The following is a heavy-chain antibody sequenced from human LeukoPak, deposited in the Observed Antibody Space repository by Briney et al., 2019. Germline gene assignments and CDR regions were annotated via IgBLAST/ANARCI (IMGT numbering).Heavy chain of an antibody. J-gene: IGHJ6*02. D-gene: IGHD3-10*01. V-gene: IGHV3-9*01. CDR3: AKDTRRLLWFGETGMDV. CDR2: ISWNSGSI. CDR1: GFTFDDYA. Sequence: PGRSLRLSCAASGFTFDDYAMHWVRQAPGKGLVWVSGISWNSGSIGYADSVKGRFTISRDNAKNSLYLQMNSLRAEDTALYYCAKDTRRLLWFGETGMDVWGQGTTVTVSS.